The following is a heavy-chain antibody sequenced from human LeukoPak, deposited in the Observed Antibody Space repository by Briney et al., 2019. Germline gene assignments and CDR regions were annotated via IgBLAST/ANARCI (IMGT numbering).Heavy chain of an antibody. J-gene: IGHJ6*03. CDR2: ISGSGGTT. V-gene: IGHV3-23*01. D-gene: IGHD6-13*01. CDR1: GFTFSSYA. CDR3: AKGGGIAAAAYYYTDV. Sequence: GGSLRLSCAASGFTFSSYAMSWVRQAPGKGLEWVSAISGSGGTTYYADSVKGRFTISRDNSKNTLYLQMKSLRAEDTAVYYCAKGGGIAAAAYYYTDVWGKGTTVTVSS.